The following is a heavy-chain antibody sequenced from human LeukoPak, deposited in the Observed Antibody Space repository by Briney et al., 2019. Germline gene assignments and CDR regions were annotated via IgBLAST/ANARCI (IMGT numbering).Heavy chain of an antibody. CDR2: IYYSEST. V-gene: IGHV4-30-4*01. J-gene: IGHJ6*02. Sequence: SQTLSLTCTVSGGSIYSGDYYWSWIRQPPGKGLEWIGYIYYSESTYYNPSLKSRLTISIDTSKNQFSLKLSSVTAADTAVYYCARVIYGDYYFYGLDVWGQGTTVTVSS. CDR3: ARVIYGDYYFYGLDV. CDR1: GGSIYSGDYY. D-gene: IGHD2-21*01.